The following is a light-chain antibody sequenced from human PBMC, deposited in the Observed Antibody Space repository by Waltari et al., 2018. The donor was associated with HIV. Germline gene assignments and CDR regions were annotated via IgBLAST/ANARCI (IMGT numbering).Light chain of an antibody. CDR3: SSYTSSSTFYV. CDR2: DVS. J-gene: IGLJ1*01. Sequence: QSALTQPASVSGSPGQSITISCTGTSSDVGGYNYVPWYQQHPGKAPKLMIYDVSTRPSGVSNRFSGSKSGNTASLTISGLQAEDEADYYCSSYTSSSTFYVFGTGTKVTVL. CDR1: SSDVGGYNY. V-gene: IGLV2-14*01.